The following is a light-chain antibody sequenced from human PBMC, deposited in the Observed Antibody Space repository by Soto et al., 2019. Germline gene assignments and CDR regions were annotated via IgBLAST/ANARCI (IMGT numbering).Light chain of an antibody. J-gene: IGKJ2*01. V-gene: IGKV1-5*01. CDR3: QQYDSYSYT. CDR2: GAS. CDR1: QSIRSW. Sequence: DIQMTQSPSTLSASVGDRVTITCRASQSIRSWLAWYQQKPGKAPKLLIYGASNLESGVPSRFSGSGSGTEFTLTINSLQPDDFASYFCQQYDSYSYTFGQGTKLEIK.